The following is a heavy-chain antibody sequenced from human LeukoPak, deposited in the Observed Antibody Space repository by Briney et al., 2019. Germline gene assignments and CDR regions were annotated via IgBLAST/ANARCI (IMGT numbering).Heavy chain of an antibody. J-gene: IGHJ4*02. D-gene: IGHD6-13*01. CDR1: GFTFSSYS. CDR2: ISSSSSYI. Sequence: GGSLRLSCAASGFTFSSYSMNWVRRAPGKGLEWVSSISSSSSYIYYADSVKGRFTISRDNAKNSLYLQMNSLRAEDTAVYYCARRLKGIVDYWGQGTLVTVSS. V-gene: IGHV3-21*01. CDR3: ARRLKGIVDY.